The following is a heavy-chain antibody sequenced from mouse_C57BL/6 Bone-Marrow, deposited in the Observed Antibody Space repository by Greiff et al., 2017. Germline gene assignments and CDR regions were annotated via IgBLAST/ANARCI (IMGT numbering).Heavy chain of an antibody. J-gene: IGHJ3*01. Sequence: VKLQESGAELVRPGTSVKVSCKASGYAFTNYLIEWVKQRPGQGLEWIGVINPGSGGTNYNEKFKGKATLTADKSSSTAYMQLSSLTSEDSAVYFCARDWDVEGPWFAYWGQGTLVTVSA. CDR2: INPGSGGT. CDR3: ARDWDVEGPWFAY. V-gene: IGHV1-54*01. CDR1: GYAFTNYL. D-gene: IGHD4-1*01.